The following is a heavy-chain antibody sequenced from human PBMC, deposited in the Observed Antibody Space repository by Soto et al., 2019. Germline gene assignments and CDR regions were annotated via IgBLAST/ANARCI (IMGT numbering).Heavy chain of an antibody. V-gene: IGHV3-49*03. CDR1: GFRFGDYA. Sequence: PGGSLILSCTTSGFRFGDYAMSWFRQAPGKGPEWIGVIRSNSYGGTSEYAPSVKGRFTLSRDDSANSVYLQMHSLKIEDTAVYYCARRAPVTPFDYWGQGTLVTVSS. CDR2: IRSNSYGGTS. D-gene: IGHD4-17*01. CDR3: ARRAPVTPFDY. J-gene: IGHJ4*02.